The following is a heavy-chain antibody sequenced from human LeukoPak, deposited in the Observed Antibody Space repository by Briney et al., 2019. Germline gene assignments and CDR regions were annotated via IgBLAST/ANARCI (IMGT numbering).Heavy chain of an antibody. Sequence: ASVKVSCKASGYTFTSYGISWVRQAPGQGLEWMGWISAYNGNTNCAQKLQGRVTMTTDTSTSTAYMELRSLRSDDTAVYYCARVGLCGGDCYLTDYWGQGTLVTVSS. J-gene: IGHJ4*02. D-gene: IGHD2-21*01. CDR2: ISAYNGNT. V-gene: IGHV1-18*01. CDR1: GYTFTSYG. CDR3: ARVGLCGGDCYLTDY.